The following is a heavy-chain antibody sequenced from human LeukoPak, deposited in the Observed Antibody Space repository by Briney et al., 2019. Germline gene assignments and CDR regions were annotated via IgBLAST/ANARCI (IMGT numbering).Heavy chain of an antibody. Sequence: GGSLRLSCAASGFTVSSNYMSWVRQAPGKGLEWVSIIYSGGSTYYADSVKGRFTISRDNSKNTLYLQMNSLRAKDTDVYYCATPPPGAVVPAEYFDWLFSSRRFDYWGQGTLVTVSS. CDR3: ATPPPGAVVPAEYFDWLFSSRRFDY. V-gene: IGHV3-53*01. J-gene: IGHJ4*02. D-gene: IGHD3-9*01. CDR1: GFTVSSNY. CDR2: IYSGGST.